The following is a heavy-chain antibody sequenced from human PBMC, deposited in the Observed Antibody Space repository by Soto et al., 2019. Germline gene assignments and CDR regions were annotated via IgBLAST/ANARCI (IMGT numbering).Heavy chain of an antibody. CDR1: GYSFTSYW. D-gene: IGHD5-12*01. CDR2: IYPGDSDT. J-gene: IGHJ4*02. CDR3: ARLKRDGYNYSPLYY. Sequence: PGESLKISCKGSGYSFTSYWIGWVRQMPGKGLEWMGIIYPGDSDTRYSPSFQGQVTISADKSISAAYLQWSSLKASDTAMYYCARLKRDGYNYSPLYYWGQGTLVTLSS. V-gene: IGHV5-51*01.